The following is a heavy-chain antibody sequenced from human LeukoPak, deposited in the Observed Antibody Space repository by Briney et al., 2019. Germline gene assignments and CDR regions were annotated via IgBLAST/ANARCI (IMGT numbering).Heavy chain of an antibody. CDR1: RYTFTGDY. V-gene: IGHV1-2*02. CDR2: INPNSGGT. Sequence: ASVKVSCKASRYTFTGDYIHWVRQAPGQGLEWMGWINPNSGGTNYVQKLQGRVTMTRDTSISTAYMELSRLRSDDTGVYYCAREYCSSSSCPFDFWGQGTLVTVSS. D-gene: IGHD2-15*01. CDR3: AREYCSSSSCPFDF. J-gene: IGHJ4*02.